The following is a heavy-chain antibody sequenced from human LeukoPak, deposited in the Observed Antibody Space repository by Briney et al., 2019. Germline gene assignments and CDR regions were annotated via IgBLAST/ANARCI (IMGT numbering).Heavy chain of an antibody. J-gene: IGHJ4*02. CDR1: GFTFSSYS. D-gene: IGHD3-22*01. CDR3: AKGANYYDSSGCPY. V-gene: IGHV3-21*01. Sequence: PGGSLRLSCAASGFTFSSYSMNWVRQAPGKGLEWVSSISSSSSYIYYADSVKGRFTISRDNAKNSLYLQMNSLRAEDTAVYYCAKGANYYDSSGCPYWGQGTLVTVSS. CDR2: ISSSSSYI.